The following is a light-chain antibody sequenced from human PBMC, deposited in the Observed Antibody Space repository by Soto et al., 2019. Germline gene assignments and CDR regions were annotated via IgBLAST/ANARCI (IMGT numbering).Light chain of an antibody. CDR3: SSYTGGNPSYV. V-gene: IGLV2-14*01. CDR2: EVT. CDR1: SNDVGGYND. Sequence: QSALAQPASVSGSPGQSITISCTGTSNDVGGYNDVSWHQHHPGKAPKLMIYEVTIRTSGVSDRFSGSKSGNTASLTVSGLQAADEADYYCSSYTGGNPSYVFGTGTKV. J-gene: IGLJ1*01.